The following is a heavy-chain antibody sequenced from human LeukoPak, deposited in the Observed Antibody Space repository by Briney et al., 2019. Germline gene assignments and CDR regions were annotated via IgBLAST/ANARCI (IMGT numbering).Heavy chain of an antibody. Sequence: GGSLRLSCAASGFTFSSYAMSWVRQAPGKGLEWVSAISGSGGSTYYADSVKGRFTISRDNSKNTLYLQMNSLRAEDTAVYYCAKDIRYDILTGYHYFDYWGQGTLVTVSS. CDR1: GFTFSSYA. J-gene: IGHJ4*02. V-gene: IGHV3-23*01. CDR3: AKDIRYDILTGYHYFDY. CDR2: ISGSGGST. D-gene: IGHD3-9*01.